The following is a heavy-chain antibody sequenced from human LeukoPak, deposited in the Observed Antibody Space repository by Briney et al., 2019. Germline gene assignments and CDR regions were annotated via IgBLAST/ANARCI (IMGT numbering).Heavy chain of an antibody. Sequence: SETLSLTCTVSGGSISSYYWSWIRQPAGKGLEWIGRIYTSGSTNYNPSLKSRVTMSVDTSQNQFSLKLSSVTAADTAVYYCARGFYSNYVGPWFDPWGQGTLVTVSS. CDR3: ARGFYSNYVGPWFDP. D-gene: IGHD4-11*01. J-gene: IGHJ5*02. V-gene: IGHV4-4*07. CDR2: IYTSGST. CDR1: GGSISSYY.